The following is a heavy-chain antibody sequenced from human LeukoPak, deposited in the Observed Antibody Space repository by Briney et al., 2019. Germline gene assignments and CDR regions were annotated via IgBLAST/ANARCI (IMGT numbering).Heavy chain of an antibody. J-gene: IGHJ4*02. CDR2: IRDSGST. D-gene: IGHD3-22*01. CDR3: ARGTDSSKVAY. V-gene: IGHV4-59*02. Sequence: SETLSLTCTVSAVSVNNDQYWTWIRQPPGKGLQWVGCIRDSGSTHYNPSLESRVTISLVTPMNQFSLRLSSVTAADTAVYYCARGTDSSKVAYWGQGTLVTVSS. CDR1: AVSVNNDQY.